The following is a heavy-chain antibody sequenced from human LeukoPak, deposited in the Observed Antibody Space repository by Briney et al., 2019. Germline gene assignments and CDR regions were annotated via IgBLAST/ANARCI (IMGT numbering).Heavy chain of an antibody. CDR3: ARGEVVVVPAAIRFDP. J-gene: IGHJ5*02. V-gene: IGHV4-38-2*01. CDR2: IYHSGST. D-gene: IGHD2-2*01. CDR1: GYSISSGYY. Sequence: KPSENLSLTCAVSGYSISSGYYWGWIRQPPGKGLEWIGSIYHSGSTYYNPSLKSRVTISVDTPKNQFSLKMSSVTAADTAVYYCARGEVVVVPAAIRFDPWGQGTLVTVSS.